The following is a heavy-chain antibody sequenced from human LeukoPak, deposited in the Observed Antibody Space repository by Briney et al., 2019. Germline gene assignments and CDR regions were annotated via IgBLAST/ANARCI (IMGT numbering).Heavy chain of an antibody. CDR1: GYTFTGYY. V-gene: IGHV1-2*02. D-gene: IGHD2-2*01. CDR3: ARDGCSSTSCRWGNNWFDP. CDR2: INPNSGGT. Sequence: GASVKVSCKASGYTFTGYYMHWVRQAPGQGLEWMGWINPNSGGTNYAQKFQGRVTMTRDTSISTAYMELSRLRSDDTAVYYCARDGCSSTSCRWGNNWFDPWGQGTLVTVSS. J-gene: IGHJ5*02.